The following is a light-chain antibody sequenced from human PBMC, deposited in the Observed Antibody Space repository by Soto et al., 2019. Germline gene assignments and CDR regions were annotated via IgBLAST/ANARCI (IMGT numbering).Light chain of an antibody. CDR2: AAY. Sequence: QLTPSPSFLFASVGDTGTITCRANQGIDNLLAWYQHAPGKAPRLLIYAAYTLQSGVPKRFSGSGSGTEFSLTISSLQPEDFASYYCQLLNDSPPVTFGQGTRLEVK. CDR1: QGIDNL. CDR3: QLLNDSPPVT. V-gene: IGKV1-9*01. J-gene: IGKJ5*01.